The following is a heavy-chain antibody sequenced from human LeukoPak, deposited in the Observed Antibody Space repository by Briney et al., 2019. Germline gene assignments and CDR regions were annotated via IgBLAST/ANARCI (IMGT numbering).Heavy chain of an antibody. V-gene: IGHV4-39*01. CDR3: ARRNIYDIAAAENDY. D-gene: IGHD6-13*01. J-gene: IGHJ4*02. CDR1: GRSISSSRYD. Sequence: SETLSLTCTVSGRSISSSRYDWGWSRQPRVKGVEGIESMYYSESTYYNPSLKSQVTISVDTSKTQFSLKLSSVTAADTAVYYCARRNIYDIAAAENDYWGQGTLVTVSS. CDR2: MYYSEST.